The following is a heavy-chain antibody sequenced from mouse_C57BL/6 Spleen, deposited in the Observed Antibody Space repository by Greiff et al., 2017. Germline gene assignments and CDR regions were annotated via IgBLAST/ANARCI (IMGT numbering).Heavy chain of an antibody. CDR1: GYTFTSYW. D-gene: IGHD4-1*02. Sequence: VQLQQPGAELVKPGASVKLSCKASGYTFTSYWMHWVKQRPGQGLEWIGMIHPNSGSTNYNEKFKSKATLTVDKSSSTAYMQRSSLTSEDSAVYYSASPNWVLYAMDYWGQGTSVTVSA. V-gene: IGHV1-64*01. CDR3: ASPNWVLYAMDY. CDR2: IHPNSGST. J-gene: IGHJ4*01.